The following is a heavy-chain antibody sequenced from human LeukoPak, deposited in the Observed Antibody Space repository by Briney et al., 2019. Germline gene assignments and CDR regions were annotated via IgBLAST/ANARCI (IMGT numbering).Heavy chain of an antibody. V-gene: IGHV4-59*01. CDR1: GGSISSYY. J-gene: IGHJ4*02. Sequence: PSETLSLTCTVSGGSISSYYWSWIRQPPGKGLEWIGYIYYSGSTNYNPSLKSRVTISVGTSKNQFSLKLSSVTAADTAVYYCARVRWGSFDYWGQGTLVTVSS. CDR2: IYYSGST. CDR3: ARVRWGSFDY. D-gene: IGHD1-26*01.